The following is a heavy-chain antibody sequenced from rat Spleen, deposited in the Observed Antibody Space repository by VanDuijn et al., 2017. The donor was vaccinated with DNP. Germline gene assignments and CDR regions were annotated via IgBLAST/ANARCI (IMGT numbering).Heavy chain of an antibody. Sequence: EVQLVESGGGLVQPGRSLKLSCAASGFTFSNYGMAWVRQAPKKGLEWVANISTSGGSTYYRDSVKGRFTISRDNAKSTLYLQMDSLRSEDTATYYCTTRASLWGQGVMVTVSS. CDR3: TTRASL. CDR2: ISTSGGST. J-gene: IGHJ2*01. V-gene: IGHV5-27*01. CDR1: GFTFSNYG.